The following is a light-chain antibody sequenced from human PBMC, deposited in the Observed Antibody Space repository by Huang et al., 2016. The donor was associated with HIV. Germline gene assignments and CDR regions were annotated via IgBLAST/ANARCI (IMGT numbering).Light chain of an antibody. V-gene: IGKV1-8*01. Sequence: AIRITQSPSSLSASPGDRVTITCRASRGISSDLARYQQRPGKAPKLLIYAASTLQTGVPSRFSGSGSGTDFTLTISGLQSEDFTTYYCQQYYSYITFGQGTRLEIK. J-gene: IGKJ5*01. CDR2: AAS. CDR3: QQYYSYIT. CDR1: RGISSD.